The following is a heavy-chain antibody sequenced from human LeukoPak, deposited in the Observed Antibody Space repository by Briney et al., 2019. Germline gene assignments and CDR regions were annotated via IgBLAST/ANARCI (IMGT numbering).Heavy chain of an antibody. J-gene: IGHJ4*02. V-gene: IGHV5-51*01. CDR2: IYPGDSDT. CDR1: GYSFTSYW. Sequence: GESLKISCKGSGYSFTSYWIGWVRQLPGKGLEWMGIIYPGDSDTRYSPSFQGQVTISADKSISTAYLQWSSLKASDTAMYYCARRALSYYDSSGYSASLDYWGQGTLVTVSS. D-gene: IGHD3-22*01. CDR3: ARRALSYYDSSGYSASLDY.